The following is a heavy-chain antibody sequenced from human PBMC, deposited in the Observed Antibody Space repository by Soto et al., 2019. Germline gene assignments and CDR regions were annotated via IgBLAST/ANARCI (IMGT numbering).Heavy chain of an antibody. CDR2: ISSDGSKR. V-gene: IGHV3-30*18. J-gene: IGHJ4*02. CDR1: GFTFSNYG. CDR3: AKGLGVAWELPAY. Sequence: QVQLVESGGGVVQPGRSLRLSCAASGFTFSNYGMHWVRQAPGKGLEWLAVISSDGSKRYSPDSVKGRFTISSDNSNNTLYLQINSLRAEDTAVYYCAKGLGVAWELPAYWGQGTLVTVST. D-gene: IGHD1-26*01.